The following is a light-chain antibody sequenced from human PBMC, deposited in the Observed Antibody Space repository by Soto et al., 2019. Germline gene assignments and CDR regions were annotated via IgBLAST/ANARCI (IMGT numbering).Light chain of an antibody. Sequence: DIQRTKSPSSLSASVGDRVTITCWASQGISKYLAWYQQMPGKVPKLLISAASTLQSGVPSRFSGSGSGTDFTLTISSLQPEDVATYYCQKYTNVPAFGGGTKVEIK. CDR3: QKYTNVPA. V-gene: IGKV1-27*01. CDR1: QGISKY. CDR2: AAS. J-gene: IGKJ4*01.